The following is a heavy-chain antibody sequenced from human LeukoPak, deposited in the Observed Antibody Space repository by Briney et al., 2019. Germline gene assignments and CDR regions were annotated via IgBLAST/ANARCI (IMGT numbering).Heavy chain of an antibody. CDR1: GFPFNSYA. CDR2: ISNDGDST. J-gene: IGHJ4*02. V-gene: IGHV3-64*01. Sequence: PGGSLRLSCAASGFPFNSYAMQWVRQAPGKGLEYVSGISNDGDSTYYATSVKGRFIISRDNSKNMLYLQMGSLRAEDMAVYYCARDPAWGSGSYFDYWGQGTLVTVSS. D-gene: IGHD3-10*01. CDR3: ARDPAWGSGSYFDY.